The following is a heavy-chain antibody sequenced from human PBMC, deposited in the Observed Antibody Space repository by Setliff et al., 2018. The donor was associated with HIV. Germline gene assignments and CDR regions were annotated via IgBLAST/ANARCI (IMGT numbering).Heavy chain of an antibody. CDR3: ARESLAAFDI. V-gene: IGHV4-59*01. J-gene: IGHJ3*02. CDR2: IYYSGRT. Sequence: PSETLSLTCIISDGSISNYYWSWFRQTPGKGLEWIGHIYYSGRTNYNPSLNSRVTISIDTSKNRFSLKLTSVTAADTAIYYCARESLAAFDIWGKGTLVTVSS. CDR1: DGSISNYY.